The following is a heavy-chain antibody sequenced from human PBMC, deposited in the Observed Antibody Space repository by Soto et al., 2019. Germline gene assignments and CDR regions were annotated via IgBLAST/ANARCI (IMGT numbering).Heavy chain of an antibody. CDR2: IYPGDSET. CDR3: ARLTYYYDRSGHYTDRDDAFDI. D-gene: IGHD3-22*01. J-gene: IGHJ3*02. V-gene: IGHV5-51*01. Sequence: PVESLKISCKGSGDTFPSYWIAWVRQMSGKRLEWMEIIYPGDSETRYSPYFQGQVTISADKSITTAYLQWSSLKASDTAMYYCARLTYYYDRSGHYTDRDDAFDIWGQGTMVTVSS. CDR1: GDTFPSYW.